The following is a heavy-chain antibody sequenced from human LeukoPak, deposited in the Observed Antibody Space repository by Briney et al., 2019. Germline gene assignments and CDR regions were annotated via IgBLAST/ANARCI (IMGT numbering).Heavy chain of an antibody. CDR2: IYYSGGT. CDR1: GVSIRSYY. J-gene: IGHJ4*02. V-gene: IGHV4-39*07. D-gene: IGHD2-21*02. CDR3: ARDVTSAVTGPFDY. Sequence: SETLSLTCIVSGVSIRSYYWGWIRQPPGKGLEWIGSIYYSGGTYYNPSLKSRVTISVDTSKNQFSLKLSSVTAADTAVYYCARDVTSAVTGPFDYWGQGTLVTVSS.